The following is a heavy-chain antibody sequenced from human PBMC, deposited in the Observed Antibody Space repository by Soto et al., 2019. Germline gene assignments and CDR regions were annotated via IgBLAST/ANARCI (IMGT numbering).Heavy chain of an antibody. CDR1: GGSFSGYY. Sequence: SETLSLTCAVYGGSFSGYYWNWIRQPPGKGLEWIANMYYSGSTYYNPSLKSRVTLSLETSKNQFSLKLNSVTAADTAVYYCARIKIVGILTYYMDVWGKGTTVTVSS. V-gene: IGHV4-34*01. D-gene: IGHD3-3*01. CDR2: MYYSGST. J-gene: IGHJ6*03. CDR3: ARIKIVGILTYYMDV.